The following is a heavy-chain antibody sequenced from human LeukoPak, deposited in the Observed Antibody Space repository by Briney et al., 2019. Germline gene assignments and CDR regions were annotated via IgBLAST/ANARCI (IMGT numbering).Heavy chain of an antibody. D-gene: IGHD2-21*02. CDR1: GGAISSSSYY. J-gene: IGHJ4*02. CDR3: ARDPLATASGIDY. CDR2: IYYSGST. Sequence: SETLSLTCTVSGGAISSSSYYWGWIRQPPGKVLVWIGSIYYSGSTYYNPSLKSRVTITVDTSKNQFSLKLSSVTAADTAVYYCARDPLATASGIDYWGQGTLVTVSS. V-gene: IGHV4-39*07.